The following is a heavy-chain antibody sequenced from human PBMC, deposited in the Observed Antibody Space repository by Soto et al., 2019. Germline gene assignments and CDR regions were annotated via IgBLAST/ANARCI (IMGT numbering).Heavy chain of an antibody. V-gene: IGHV5-51*01. CDR1: GYSFSTYS. J-gene: IGHJ4*02. Sequence: SCKGSGYSFSTYSIGWVRQMPGKGLEWMGNIFSSDSYARYSPSFQGQVTISVDRSISTAYLQWSSLKASDTAMYYCTTWRSSSWFDYWGQGTQVTVSS. CDR3: TTWRSSSWFDY. CDR2: IFSSDSYA. D-gene: IGHD6-13*01.